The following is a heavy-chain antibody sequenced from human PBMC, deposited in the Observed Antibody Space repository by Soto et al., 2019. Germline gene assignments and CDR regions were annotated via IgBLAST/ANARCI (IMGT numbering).Heavy chain of an antibody. J-gene: IGHJ4*02. CDR1: GGSISTVGHY. CDR2: VYHTGST. Sequence: TLRVPDSVSGGSISTVGHYWTWIRQPPGKGLEWIGSVYHTGSTYYSKSLRSRLTMSVDTSKSQFSLRLSSVAAADTAVYYCARATGTLRSRNCDYWGQGSLVTVS. CDR3: ARATGTLRSRNCDY. D-gene: IGHD1-1*01. V-gene: IGHV4-31*03.